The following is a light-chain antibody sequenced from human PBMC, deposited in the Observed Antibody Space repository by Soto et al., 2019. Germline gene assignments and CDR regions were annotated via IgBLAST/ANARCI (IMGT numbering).Light chain of an antibody. J-gene: IGLJ3*02. CDR1: SKNSSYI. V-gene: IGLV4-60*02. Sequence: QHVLTQSSSASASLGSSVKLTCTLSSKNSSYIIAWHQQQPGKAPRYLMKLEGSGSYNKGSGVPDRFSGSSSGADRYLTISNLQFEDEADYYCETWDSNTRVFGGGTKLTDL. CDR3: ETWDSNTRV. CDR2: LEGSGSY.